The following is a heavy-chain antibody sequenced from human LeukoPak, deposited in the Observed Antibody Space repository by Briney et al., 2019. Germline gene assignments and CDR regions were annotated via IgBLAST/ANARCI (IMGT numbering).Heavy chain of an antibody. CDR1: GFTFSSYA. J-gene: IGHJ4*02. CDR3: AKWGDYDVLTGYYVSDY. V-gene: IGHV3-23*01. CDR2: ITGSGGNT. Sequence: GGSLRLSCAASGFTFSSYAMSWVRQAPGKGLEWVSAITGSGGNTYYADSVKGRFTISRDNSKNTLFLQINSLRGKDTAVYYCAKWGDYDVLTGYYVSDYWGQGTLVTVSS. D-gene: IGHD3-9*01.